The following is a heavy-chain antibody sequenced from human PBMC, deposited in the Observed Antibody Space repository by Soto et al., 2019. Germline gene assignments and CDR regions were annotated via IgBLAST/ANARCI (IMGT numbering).Heavy chain of an antibody. V-gene: IGHV3-48*02. J-gene: IGHJ5*02. D-gene: IGHD3-10*01. CDR1: GFTFSSYS. CDR2: ISSSSSTI. CDR3: AREIPSRGAGWFDP. Sequence: EVQLVESGGGLVQPGGSLRLSCAASGFTFSSYSMNWVRHAPGKGLEWVSYISSSSSTIYYADSVKGRFTISRDNAKNSLYLQMNSLRDEDTAVYYCAREIPSRGAGWFDPWGQGTLVTVSS.